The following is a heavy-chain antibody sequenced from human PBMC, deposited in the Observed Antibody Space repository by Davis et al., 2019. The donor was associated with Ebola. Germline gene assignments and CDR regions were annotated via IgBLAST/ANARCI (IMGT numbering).Heavy chain of an antibody. J-gene: IGHJ3*02. CDR1: GYIFTDYW. D-gene: IGHD2-21*02. Sequence: GESLKISCKGSGYIFTDYWIDWVRQMPGKGLEWMGIIYPGDSDIRYSPSFQGQVTISADKSISTAYLQWSSLKASDTAMYYCARRGVVVVTAKDAFDIWGQGTMVTVSS. V-gene: IGHV5-51*01. CDR3: ARRGVVVVTAKDAFDI. CDR2: IYPGDSDI.